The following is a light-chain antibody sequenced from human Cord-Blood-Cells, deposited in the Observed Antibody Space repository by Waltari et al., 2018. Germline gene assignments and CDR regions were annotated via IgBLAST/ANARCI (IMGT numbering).Light chain of an antibody. J-gene: IGKJ1*01. V-gene: IGKV4-1*01. CDR2: WAS. CDR3: QQYYSTWT. Sequence: DIVMTQSPDSLAVSLGERVNINCKSSQSVLYSSNNKNYLAWYQQKPGQPPKLLIYWASTRESGVPDRFSGSGSGTDFTLTISSLQAEDVAVYYCQQYYSTWTFGQGTKVEIK. CDR1: QSVLYSSNNKNY.